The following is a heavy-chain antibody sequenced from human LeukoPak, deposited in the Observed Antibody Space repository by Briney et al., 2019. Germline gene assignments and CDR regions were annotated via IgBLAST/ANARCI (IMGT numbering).Heavy chain of an antibody. Sequence: GGSLRLPCAASGFTFSHYALSWVRQAPGKGLEWVSAISGSGTSTYYADSVKGRFTLSRDNSKNTLYLQMNSLRAEDTAVYYCAKDSAFYASGSRFDYWGQGTLVTVSS. CDR3: AKDSAFYASGSRFDY. D-gene: IGHD3-10*01. CDR2: ISGSGTST. CDR1: GFTFSHYA. J-gene: IGHJ4*02. V-gene: IGHV3-23*01.